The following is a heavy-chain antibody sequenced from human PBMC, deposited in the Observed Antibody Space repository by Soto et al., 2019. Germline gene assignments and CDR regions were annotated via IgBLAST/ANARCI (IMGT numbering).Heavy chain of an antibody. CDR2: IMPIIGTA. CDR3: ARDLEFRDGNISHLDY. Sequence: QVQLVQSGAEVKKPGSSVKVSCKASGGTFSSHVFNWVRQAPGQGLEWMGGIMPIIGTANYAQKFQGRVTITADESTSTAYMELSSLRSEDTAVDYCARDLEFRDGNISHLDYWGKGTLVTVSS. V-gene: IGHV1-69*01. J-gene: IGHJ4*02. CDR1: GGTFSSHV. D-gene: IGHD3-10*01.